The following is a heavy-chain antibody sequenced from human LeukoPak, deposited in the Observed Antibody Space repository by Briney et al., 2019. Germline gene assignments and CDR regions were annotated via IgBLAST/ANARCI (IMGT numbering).Heavy chain of an antibody. CDR3: ARGGSSWYRTHPVDY. D-gene: IGHD6-13*01. V-gene: IGHV4-59*01. Sequence: SETLSLTCAVYGGSFSGYYWSWIRQPPGKGLEWIGYIYYSGSTNYNPSLKSRVTISVDTSKNQFSLKLSSVTAADTAVYYCARGGSSWYRTHPVDYWGQGTLVTVSS. CDR2: IYYSGST. CDR1: GGSFSGYY. J-gene: IGHJ4*02.